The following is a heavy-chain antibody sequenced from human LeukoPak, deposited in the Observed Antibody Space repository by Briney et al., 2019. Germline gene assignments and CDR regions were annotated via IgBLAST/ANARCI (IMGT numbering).Heavy chain of an antibody. J-gene: IGHJ4*02. Sequence: GGSLRLSCAASGFTFSSYSRKWVRQAPGKGLEWVSSISSSSSYIYYADSVKGRFTISRDNAKNSLYLQMNSLRAEDTAVYYCAREDIMTTVTTEDYWGQGTLVTVSS. V-gene: IGHV3-21*01. D-gene: IGHD4-17*01. CDR1: GFTFSSYS. CDR3: AREDIMTTVTTEDY. CDR2: ISSSSSYI.